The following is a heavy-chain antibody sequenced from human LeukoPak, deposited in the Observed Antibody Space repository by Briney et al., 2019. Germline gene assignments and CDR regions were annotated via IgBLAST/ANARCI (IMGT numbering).Heavy chain of an antibody. D-gene: IGHD3-22*01. J-gene: IGHJ4*02. V-gene: IGHV1-18*01. CDR2: ISAYNGNT. CDR3: ARVSYYYDSSGYYSIDYFDY. Sequence: ASVKVSCKASGYTFTSYGISWVRQAPGQGLEWMGWISAYNGNTNYAQKLQGRVTMTTDTSTSTAYMELRSLRSDDTAVYYCARVSYYYDSSGYYSIDYFDYWGQGTLVTVSS. CDR1: GYTFTSYG.